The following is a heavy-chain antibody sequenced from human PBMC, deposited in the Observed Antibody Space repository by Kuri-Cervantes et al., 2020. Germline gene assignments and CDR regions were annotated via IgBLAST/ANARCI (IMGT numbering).Heavy chain of an antibody. CDR3: ARQGRGGLLWFGTDY. D-gene: IGHD3-10*01. V-gene: IGHV5-51*01. Sequence: GGSLRLSCKGSGYSFTTYWIGWVRQMPGKGLEWMGIIYPGDSDTRYSPSFQGQVTISADKSISTAYLQWSSLKASDTAMYYCARQGRGGLLWFGTDYWGQGILVTVSS. CDR2: IYPGDSDT. J-gene: IGHJ4*02. CDR1: GYSFTTYW.